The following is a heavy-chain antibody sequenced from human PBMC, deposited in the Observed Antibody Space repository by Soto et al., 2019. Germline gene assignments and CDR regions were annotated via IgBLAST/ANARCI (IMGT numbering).Heavy chain of an antibody. J-gene: IGHJ4*02. CDR3: ARQEGHIEPMIGEFDF. V-gene: IGHV1-18*01. CDR2: ISAYNGNT. D-gene: IGHD3-10*02. CDR1: GYTFTTYG. Sequence: QVPLVQSGPEVKKPGASVMLSCKASGYTFTTYGVTWVRQAPGLGLEWMGWISAYNGNTNYAQKFHGRVTMTTDASANTAYLELRRLRSDDTAVYYCARQEGHIEPMIGEFDFWGQGTLVTVSS.